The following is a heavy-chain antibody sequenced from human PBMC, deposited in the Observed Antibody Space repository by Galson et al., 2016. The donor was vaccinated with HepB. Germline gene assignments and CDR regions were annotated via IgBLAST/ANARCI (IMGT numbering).Heavy chain of an antibody. CDR1: GYSFNTYW. D-gene: IGHD2-21*01. Sequence: QSGAEVKKPGESLKISCKGSGYSFNTYWIGWVRQMPGKGLEWMAIIYPGDSDIKYSPSFQGQVTISVYKSITTAYLQWSSLKASDTAIYYCARQGKDTTGWMEGDLDVWGRGTTVTVSS. CDR2: IYPGDSDI. J-gene: IGHJ6*02. CDR3: ARQGKDTTGWMEGDLDV. V-gene: IGHV5-51*01.